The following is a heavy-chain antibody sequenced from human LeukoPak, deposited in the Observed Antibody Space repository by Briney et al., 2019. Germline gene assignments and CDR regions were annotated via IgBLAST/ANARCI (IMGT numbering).Heavy chain of an antibody. CDR1: GGSFSGYY. J-gene: IGHJ5*02. Sequence: SETLSLTCAVYGGSFSGYYSSWIRQPPGKGLEWIGEINHSGSTNYNPSLKSRVTISVGTSKNQFSLKLSSVTAADTAVYYCARGLVFGHWGQGTLVTVSS. CDR2: INHSGST. V-gene: IGHV4-34*01. D-gene: IGHD2-8*02. CDR3: ARGLVFGH.